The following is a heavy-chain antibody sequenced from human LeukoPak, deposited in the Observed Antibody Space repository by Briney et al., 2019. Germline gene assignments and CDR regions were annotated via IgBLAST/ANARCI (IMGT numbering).Heavy chain of an antibody. CDR3: AKSRSTSLRFQHAFDI. CDR1: GFSFDDYA. CDR2: ISWNSGSI. V-gene: IGHV3-9*03. D-gene: IGHD2-2*01. J-gene: IGHJ3*02. Sequence: HTGGSLRLSCAASGFSFDDYAMHWVRQAPGKGLEWVSGISWNSGSIGYADSVKGRFTISRDNAKNSLYLQMNSLRAEDMALYYCAKSRSTSLRFQHAFDIWGQGTMVTVSS.